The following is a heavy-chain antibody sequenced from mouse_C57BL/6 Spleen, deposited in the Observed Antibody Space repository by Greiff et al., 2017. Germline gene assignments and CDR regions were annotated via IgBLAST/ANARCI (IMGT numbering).Heavy chain of an antibody. Sequence: VQLQQSDAELVKPGASVKISCKVSGYTFTDHTIHWMKQRPEQGLEWIGYIYPRDGSTKYNEKFKGKATLTADKTSSTAYMQLNSLTSVDSAVXFCARVEFDDYDIYDAMDYWGQGTSVTVSS. D-gene: IGHD2-4*01. CDR1: GYTFTDHT. J-gene: IGHJ4*01. V-gene: IGHV1-78*01. CDR2: IYPRDGST. CDR3: ARVEFDDYDIYDAMDY.